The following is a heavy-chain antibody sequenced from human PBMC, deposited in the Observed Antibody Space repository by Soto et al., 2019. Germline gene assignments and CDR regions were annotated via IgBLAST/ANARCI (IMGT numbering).Heavy chain of an antibody. D-gene: IGHD1-7*01. Sequence: EVQLVESGGGLVQPGGSLRLSCAASGFNFGSSWMHWVRQAPGKGLQWVSRMTSDGSTTDYADSVKGRFTVSRDNGKYTLYLQMNSLRAEDTAVYYCAKDYNNWNYGDFDYWGQGTLVTVSS. CDR2: MTSDGSTT. V-gene: IGHV3-74*01. CDR1: GFNFGSSW. J-gene: IGHJ4*01. CDR3: AKDYNNWNYGDFDY.